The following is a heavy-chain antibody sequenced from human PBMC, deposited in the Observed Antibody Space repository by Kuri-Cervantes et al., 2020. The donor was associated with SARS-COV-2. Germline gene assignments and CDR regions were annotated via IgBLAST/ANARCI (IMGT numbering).Heavy chain of an antibody. J-gene: IGHJ6*03. D-gene: IGHD1-26*01. CDR3: AKSGEDRYYYYYYMDV. CDR2: ISSSSSYK. CDR1: GFTFSSYS. Sequence: GESLKISCAASGFTFSSYSLNWVRQAPEKGLEWVSYISSSSSYKYYADSVKGRFTISRDKTKNSLFLQMDSLRAEDTAVYYCAKSGEDRYYYYYYMDVWGKGTTVTVSS. V-gene: IGHV3-21*01.